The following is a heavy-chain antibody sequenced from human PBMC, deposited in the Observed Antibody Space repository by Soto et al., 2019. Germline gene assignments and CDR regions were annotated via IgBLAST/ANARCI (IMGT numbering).Heavy chain of an antibody. CDR2: ISAYNGNT. Sequence: GASVKVSCKASGYTFTSYGISWVRQAPGQGLEWMGWISAYNGNTNYAQKLQGRVTMTTDTSTSTAYMELSSLRSEDTAVYYCATDRTVRWLVRDAFDIWGQGTMVTVSS. J-gene: IGHJ3*02. CDR1: GYTFTSYG. D-gene: IGHD6-19*01. CDR3: ATDRTVRWLVRDAFDI. V-gene: IGHV1-18*01.